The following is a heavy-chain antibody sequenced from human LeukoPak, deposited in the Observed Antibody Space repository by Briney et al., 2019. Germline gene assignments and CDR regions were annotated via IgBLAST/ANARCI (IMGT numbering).Heavy chain of an antibody. CDR2: MNPNSGNT. V-gene: IGHV1-8*01. CDR1: GYTFTSYD. CDR3: ALSGYYNYYYYMDV. Sequence: ASVKVSCKASGYTFTSYDINWVRQATGQGLEWMGWMNPNSGNTGYAQKFQGRVTMTRNTSISTAYMELSSLRSEDTAVYYCALSGYYNYYYYMDVWGKGTTVTVSS. D-gene: IGHD3-3*01. J-gene: IGHJ6*03.